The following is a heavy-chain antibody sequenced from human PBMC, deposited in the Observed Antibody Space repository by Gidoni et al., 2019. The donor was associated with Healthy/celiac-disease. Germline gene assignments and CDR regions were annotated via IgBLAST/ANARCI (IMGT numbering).Heavy chain of an antibody. D-gene: IGHD2-2*02. CDR2: ISYDGSNK. V-gene: IGHV3-30*18. CDR3: AKSRYQLLYPSPAPDY. Sequence: QVQLVESGGGVVQPGGSLRLSCAASGFAFSSYGMHWVRQAPGKGLEWVTVISYDGSNKYYADSVKGRFTISRDNSKNTLYLQMNSLRAEDTAVYYCAKSRYQLLYPSPAPDYWGQGTLVTVSS. CDR1: GFAFSSYG. J-gene: IGHJ4*02.